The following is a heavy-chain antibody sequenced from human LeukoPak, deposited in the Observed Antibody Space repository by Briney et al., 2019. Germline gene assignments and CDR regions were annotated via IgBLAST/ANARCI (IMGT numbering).Heavy chain of an antibody. J-gene: IGHJ2*01. D-gene: IGHD3-22*01. V-gene: IGHV4-59*01. Sequence: SETLSLTCSVSGGSISNYYWSWIRQPPGKGLEWIGSMYYSGSTNYNPSLKSRATISEDTSKKQFSLKLSSVTAADTAMYCARAGYDTSGFWYFDLWGRGTLVTVSS. CDR3: ARAGYDTSGFWYFDL. CDR1: GGSISNYY. CDR2: MYYSGST.